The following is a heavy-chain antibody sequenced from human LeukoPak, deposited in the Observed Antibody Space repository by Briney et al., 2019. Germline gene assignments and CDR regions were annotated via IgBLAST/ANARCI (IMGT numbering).Heavy chain of an antibody. J-gene: IGHJ3*02. D-gene: IGHD6-19*01. Sequence: PRGSLRLSSAASVFTSSSFAIHWVRHAPRKGLEWRTVISSDGSNKYYADSVKGRFTISRDNSKNTLYLQMNSMRAEDTAVYYCARVYSSGWSYAFDIWGQGTMVTVSA. CDR3: ARVYSSGWSYAFDI. CDR1: VFTSSSFA. CDR2: ISSDGSNK. V-gene: IGHV3-30*04.